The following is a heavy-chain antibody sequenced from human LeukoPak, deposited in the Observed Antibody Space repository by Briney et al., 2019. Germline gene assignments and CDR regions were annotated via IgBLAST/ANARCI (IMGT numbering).Heavy chain of an antibody. J-gene: IGHJ4*02. Sequence: ASVKVSCKASGYTFTSYYMHWVRQAPGQGLEWMGIINPSGGSTSYAQKFQGRVTMTTDTSTSTAYMELRSLRSDDTAVYYCARVAGPTITRMDYWGQGTLVTVSS. V-gene: IGHV1-46*01. CDR3: ARVAGPTITRMDY. CDR1: GYTFTSYY. CDR2: INPSGGST. D-gene: IGHD5-12*01.